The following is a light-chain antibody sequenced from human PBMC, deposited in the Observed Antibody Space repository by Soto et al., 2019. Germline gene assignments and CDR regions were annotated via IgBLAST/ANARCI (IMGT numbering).Light chain of an antibody. J-gene: IGKJ2*01. CDR1: QSISSY. Sequence: DIQMTQSPSSLSASVGDRVIITCRASQSISSYLNWYQQKPGKAPKLLIYAASSLQSGVPSRFSGSGSGTEFTLVISRLQPDDLATYYCQQYSSYSPYTFGQGTKVDIK. CDR2: AAS. V-gene: IGKV1-39*01. CDR3: QQYSSYSPYT.